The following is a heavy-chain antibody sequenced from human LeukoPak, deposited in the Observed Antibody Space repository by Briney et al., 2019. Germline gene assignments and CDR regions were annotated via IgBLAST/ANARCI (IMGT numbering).Heavy chain of an antibody. J-gene: IGHJ3*02. CDR1: GGSISSYY. V-gene: IGHV4-59*12. Sequence: SETLSLTCTVSGGSISSYYWSWIRQPPGKGLEWIGYIYYSGSTNYNPSLKSRVTISVDTSKDQFSLKLSSVTAADTAVYYCARGGDSRKISFDAFDIWGQGTMVTVSS. CDR2: IYYSGST. CDR3: ARGGDSRKISFDAFDI. D-gene: IGHD2-21*02.